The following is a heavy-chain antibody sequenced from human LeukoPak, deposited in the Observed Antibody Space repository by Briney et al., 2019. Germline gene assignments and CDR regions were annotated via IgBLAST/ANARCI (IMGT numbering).Heavy chain of an antibody. D-gene: IGHD5-12*01. CDR3: ARDPSGHGLDV. J-gene: IGHJ6*02. V-gene: IGHV3-74*01. CDR1: GFTFSSSW. Sequence: GGSLRLSCAASGFTFSSSWMHCARQAPGKGPVWVSRISDDGSSTSYVDSVKGRFTISRDNAKNTLYLQMKSLRAEDTAVYYCARDPSGHGLDVWGLGTTVTVSS. CDR2: ISDDGSST.